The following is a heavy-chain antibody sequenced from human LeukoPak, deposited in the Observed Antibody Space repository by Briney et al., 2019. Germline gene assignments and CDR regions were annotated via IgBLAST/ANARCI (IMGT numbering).Heavy chain of an antibody. CDR3: ARESRLVNVLWFDP. CDR2: IIPILGIA. D-gene: IGHD3-16*02. Sequence: GASVKVSCKASGGTFSSYAISWVRKAPGQGLEWMGRIIPILGIANYAQKFQGRVTITADKSTSTAYMELSSLRSEDTAVYYCARESRLVNVLWFDPWGQGTLVTVSS. V-gene: IGHV1-69*04. CDR1: GGTFSSYA. J-gene: IGHJ5*02.